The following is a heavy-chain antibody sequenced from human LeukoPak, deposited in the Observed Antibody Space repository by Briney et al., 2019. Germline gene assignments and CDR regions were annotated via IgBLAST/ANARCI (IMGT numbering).Heavy chain of an antibody. D-gene: IGHD3-9*01. V-gene: IGHV1-46*01. Sequence: GASVKVSCKASGYTFTSYYMHWVRQAPGQGLEWMGIINPSGGSTSYAQKFRGRVTMTRDTSTSTVYMELSSLRSEDTAVYYCARLGPRRYYDILTGPGDYWGQGTLVTVSS. CDR1: GYTFTSYY. CDR2: INPSGGST. J-gene: IGHJ4*02. CDR3: ARLGPRRYYDILTGPGDY.